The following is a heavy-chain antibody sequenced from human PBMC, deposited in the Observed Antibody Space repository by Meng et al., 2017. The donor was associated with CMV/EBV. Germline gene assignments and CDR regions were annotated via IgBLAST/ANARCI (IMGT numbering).Heavy chain of an antibody. CDR3: ARGRAIFGVVTWAFGI. V-gene: IGHV4-34*01. J-gene: IGHJ3*02. Sequence: SETLSLTCAVYGGSFSGYYWSWIRQPPGTGLEWIWEINHSGSTNYNPSLTSRVTISVDTSKNQFSLKLSSVTAADTAVYYCARGRAIFGVVTWAFGIWGQGTMVTVSS. CDR2: INHSGST. D-gene: IGHD3-3*01. CDR1: GGSFSGYY.